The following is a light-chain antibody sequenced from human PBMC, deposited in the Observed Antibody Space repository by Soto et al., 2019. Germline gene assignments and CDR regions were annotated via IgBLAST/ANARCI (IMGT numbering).Light chain of an antibody. J-gene: IGLJ3*02. CDR1: SSDIGSDKL. V-gene: IGLV2-23*01. Sequence: QSVLTQPASVSGSPGQSITISCTGTSSDIGSDKLVSWYQQHPGRAPKIIIYEAFKRPSGVSNRFSGSRSGNTASLTISGLRGEDEADYYCCSYAGSTTWVFGGGTEVTVL. CDR2: EAF. CDR3: CSYAGSTTWV.